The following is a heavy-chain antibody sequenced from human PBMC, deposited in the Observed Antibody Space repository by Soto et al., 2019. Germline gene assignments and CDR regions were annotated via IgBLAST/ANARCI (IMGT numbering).Heavy chain of an antibody. Sequence: ASVKVSCKASGYTFTSYYMHWVRQAPGQGLEWMGIINPSAGSTSYAQKFQGRVTMTRDTSTSTVYMELNSLRSEDTAVYYCARVYCSSTSCYSGYFDYWGQGTLVTVSS. J-gene: IGHJ4*02. D-gene: IGHD2-2*02. CDR2: INPSAGST. CDR1: GYTFTSYY. CDR3: ARVYCSSTSCYSGYFDY. V-gene: IGHV1-46*01.